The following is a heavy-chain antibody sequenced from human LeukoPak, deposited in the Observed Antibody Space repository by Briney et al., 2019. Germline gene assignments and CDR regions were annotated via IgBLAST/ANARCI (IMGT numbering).Heavy chain of an antibody. D-gene: IGHD5-18*01. CDR1: GGSIRSGSYY. CDR2: IYTRGTT. J-gene: IGHJ6*03. Sequence: SQTLSLTCTVSGGSIRSGSYYWSWIRQPAGKALEWIGHIYTRGTTNYNPSVKSRVTVSLDTSKNQISLKLSSVTAADTAIYYCARVYTVMGATTVDHYHYYMDVWGKGTTVTVSS. CDR3: ARVYTVMGATTVDHYHYYMDV. V-gene: IGHV4-61*09.